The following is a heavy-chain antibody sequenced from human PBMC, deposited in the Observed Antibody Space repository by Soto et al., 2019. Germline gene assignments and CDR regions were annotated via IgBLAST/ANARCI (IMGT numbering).Heavy chain of an antibody. J-gene: IGHJ4*02. V-gene: IGHV3-74*01. CDR2: LNSDGSTT. Sequence: GGSLRLSCAASGFTFSSYWMHWVRQVPGKGLVWVSRLNSDGSTTNYADSVKGRFTISRDNAKNTLYLQMNSLTAEDTAVYYCARGGTSGWFWGQGTLVTVSS. D-gene: IGHD6-19*01. CDR3: ARGGTSGWF. CDR1: GFTFSSYW.